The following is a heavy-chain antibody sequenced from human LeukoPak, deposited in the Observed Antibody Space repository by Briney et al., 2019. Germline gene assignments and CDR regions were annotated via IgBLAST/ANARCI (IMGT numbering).Heavy chain of an antibody. J-gene: IGHJ4*02. CDR3: ALLGIPQWFGELLLDEY. CDR2: ISYDGSNK. CDR1: GFTFSSYG. V-gene: IGHV3-30*03. D-gene: IGHD3-10*01. Sequence: GRSLRLSCAASGFTFSSYGMHWVRQAPGKGLEWVAVISYDGSNKYYADSVKGRFTISRDNSKNTLYLQMNSLRAEDTAVYYCALLGIPQWFGELLLDEYWGQGTLVTVSS.